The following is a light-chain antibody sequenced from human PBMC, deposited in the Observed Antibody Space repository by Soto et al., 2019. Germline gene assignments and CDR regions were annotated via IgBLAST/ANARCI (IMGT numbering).Light chain of an antibody. Sequence: QSVLTQPASVSGSPGQSITISCNRTSSDVGGFNYVSWYQQHPGKAPKLMIYDVTNRPSGVSYRFSGSKSGNTASLTISGLQAEDEADYYCNSYTSSSTYVFGTGTKVTVL. CDR1: SSDVGGFNY. J-gene: IGLJ1*01. CDR2: DVT. CDR3: NSYTSSSTYV. V-gene: IGLV2-14*03.